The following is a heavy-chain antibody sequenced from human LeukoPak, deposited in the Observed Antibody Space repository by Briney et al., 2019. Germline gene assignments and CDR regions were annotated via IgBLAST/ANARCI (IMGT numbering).Heavy chain of an antibody. CDR2: INSDGRST. J-gene: IGHJ4*02. Sequence: QPGGSLRLSCAAAKFTFSSYWMHWVRQAPGKGLGWVSRINSDGRSTSYADSVKGRFSISRDNAKNTLYLQMNSLRAEDTAVYYCARSISERCSFDYWGQGTLVTVSS. CDR1: KFTFSSYW. D-gene: IGHD1-26*01. V-gene: IGHV3-74*01. CDR3: ARSISERCSFDY.